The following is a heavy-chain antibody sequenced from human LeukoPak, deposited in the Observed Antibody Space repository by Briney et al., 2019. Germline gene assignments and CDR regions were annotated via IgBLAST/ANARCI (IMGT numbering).Heavy chain of an antibody. J-gene: IGHJ4*02. D-gene: IGHD3-22*01. CDR2: IYYSVDT. CDR1: GDSIIGSY. CDR3: ARRRYYDSTGYNPTYYFDY. V-gene: IGHV4-59*01. Sequence: PSETLSLTCTVSGDSIIGSYWSWIRQAPGKGLEYIGYIYYSVDTDYNPSLKNRVTISLDMSKKQFSLSLTSVTAADTAVYYCARRRYYDSTGYNPTYYFDYWGQGILVTVSS.